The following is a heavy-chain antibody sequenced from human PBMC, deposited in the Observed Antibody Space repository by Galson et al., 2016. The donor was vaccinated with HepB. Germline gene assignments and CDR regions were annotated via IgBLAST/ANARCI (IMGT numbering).Heavy chain of an antibody. D-gene: IGHD7-27*01. Sequence: SVKVSCKASGYTFTNYDINWVRQATGQGPEWMGWMNPNSGNTSYAQKFQGRITITRDISISTAYMELSSLRSEDTAVYYCARNPALTGDFDYWGQGSLVTVSS. CDR2: MNPNSGNT. J-gene: IGHJ4*02. CDR1: GYTFTNYD. CDR3: ARNPALTGDFDY. V-gene: IGHV1-8*01.